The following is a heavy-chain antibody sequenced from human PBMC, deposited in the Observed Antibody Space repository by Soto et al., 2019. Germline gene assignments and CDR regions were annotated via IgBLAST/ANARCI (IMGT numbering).Heavy chain of an antibody. J-gene: IGHJ4*02. Sequence: SETLSLTCAVYGGSFSGYYWSWIRQPPGKGLEWIGEINHSGSTNYNPSLKSRVTISVDTSKNQFSLKLSSVTAADTAVYYCARTVEQSLVRMVAYFDYWGQGTLVTVSS. CDR1: GGSFSGYY. CDR3: ARTVEQSLVRMVAYFDY. CDR2: INHSGST. D-gene: IGHD6-19*01. V-gene: IGHV4-34*01.